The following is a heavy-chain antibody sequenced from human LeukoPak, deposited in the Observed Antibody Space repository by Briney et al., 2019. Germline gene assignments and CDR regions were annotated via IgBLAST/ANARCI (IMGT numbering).Heavy chain of an antibody. CDR3: ARDRKVIRGSNAFDI. V-gene: IGHV3-21*01. J-gene: IGHJ3*02. D-gene: IGHD3-10*01. CDR1: GFTFSSYS. CDR2: ISSSSSYI. Sequence: GRSLRLSCAASGFTFSSYSMNWVRQAPGKGLEWVSSISSSSSYIYYADSVKDRFTISRDNAKNSLYLQMNSLRAEDTAVYYCARDRKVIRGSNAFDIWGQGTMVTVSS.